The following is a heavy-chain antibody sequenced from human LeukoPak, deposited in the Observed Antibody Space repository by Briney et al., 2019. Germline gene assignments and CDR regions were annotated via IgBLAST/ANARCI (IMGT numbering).Heavy chain of an antibody. CDR3: ARRDTIYWYFDL. CDR1: GGSFSGYY. D-gene: IGHD3-3*01. V-gene: IGHV4-34*01. J-gene: IGHJ2*01. CDR2: INHSGST. Sequence: SETLSLTCAVYGGSFSGYYWSWIRLPPGKGLEWIGEINHSGSTNYNPSLKSRVTISVDTSKNQFSLKLSSVTAADTAVYYCARRDTIYWYFDLWGRGTLVTVSS.